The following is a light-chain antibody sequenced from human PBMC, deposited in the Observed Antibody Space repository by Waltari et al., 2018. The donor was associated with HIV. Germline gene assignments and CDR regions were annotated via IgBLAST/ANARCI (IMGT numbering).Light chain of an antibody. CDR3: ESADDSGDHWV. Sequence: SYELTQPPSVSVSPGQTATITCSGDALPNQFASWYQQKAGPAPLMVIYKDNKRPSGSPDRFSGSMSGATVMLIISGVLPEDEAVYYCESADDSGDHWVFGGGTKLSVL. CDR1: ALPNQF. J-gene: IGLJ3*02. V-gene: IGLV3-25*03. CDR2: KDN.